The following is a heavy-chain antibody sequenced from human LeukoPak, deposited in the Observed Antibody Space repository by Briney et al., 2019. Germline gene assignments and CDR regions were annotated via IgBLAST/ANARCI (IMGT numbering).Heavy chain of an antibody. CDR1: DYTFTNYG. V-gene: IGHV1-18*01. J-gene: IGHJ3*02. Sequence: ASVTVSRMASDYTFTNYGIRWLRQAPRHRLEWMGWISAYNVNTIYAQKFQGRVTMTTDTSTSTAYMELRSLRSDDTAVYYCARDQRITQIVVVTDTFDIWGQGTMVTVSS. CDR3: ARDQRITQIVVVTDTFDI. CDR2: ISAYNVNT. D-gene: IGHD3-22*01.